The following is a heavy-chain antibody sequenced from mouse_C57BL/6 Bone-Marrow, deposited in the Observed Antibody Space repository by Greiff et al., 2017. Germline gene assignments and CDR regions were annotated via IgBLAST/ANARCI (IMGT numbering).Heavy chain of an antibody. CDR1: GYTFTSYG. Sequence: VQLVESGAELARPGASVKLSCKASGYTFTSYGISWVKQRTGQGLEWIGEIYPRSGNTYYNEKFKGKATLTADKSSSTAYMELRSLTSEDSAVYFCARGYYGSSLNWYFDVWGTGTTVTVSS. D-gene: IGHD1-1*01. J-gene: IGHJ1*03. V-gene: IGHV1-81*01. CDR3: ARGYYGSSLNWYFDV. CDR2: IYPRSGNT.